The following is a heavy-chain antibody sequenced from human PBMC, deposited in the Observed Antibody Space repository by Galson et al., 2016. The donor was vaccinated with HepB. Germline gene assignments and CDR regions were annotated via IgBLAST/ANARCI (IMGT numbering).Heavy chain of an antibody. CDR3: GKHGGFDY. V-gene: IGHV3-23*01. CDR1: GFSFSTSG. J-gene: IGHJ4*02. Sequence: SLRLSCAASGFSFSTSGMSWVRQTPGRGLEWVSGITGSGGTTHYADSVKGRFTISRDNSKNTLYLYMSNLRIGDTAVYYCGKHGGFDYWGQGALVTVSS. CDR2: ITGSGGTT. D-gene: IGHD3-16*01.